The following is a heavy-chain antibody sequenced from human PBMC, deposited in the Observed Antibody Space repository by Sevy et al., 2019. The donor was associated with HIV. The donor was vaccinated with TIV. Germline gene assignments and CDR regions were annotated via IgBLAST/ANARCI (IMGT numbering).Heavy chain of an antibody. D-gene: IGHD4-17*01. Sequence: SETLSLTCAVSGYSISSGYYWGWIRQPPGKGLEWIGSIYHSGSTYYNASLKSRVTISVDTSKNQFSLKLSSVTAADTAVYYCARDSGTVTLYYFDYWGQGTLVTVSS. CDR3: ARDSGTVTLYYFDY. J-gene: IGHJ4*02. CDR2: IYHSGST. V-gene: IGHV4-38-2*02. CDR1: GYSISSGYY.